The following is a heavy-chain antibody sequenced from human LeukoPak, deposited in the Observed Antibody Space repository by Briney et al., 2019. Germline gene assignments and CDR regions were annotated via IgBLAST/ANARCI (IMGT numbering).Heavy chain of an antibody. V-gene: IGHV3-48*01. CDR3: ARDHHLRLYDRQARDTFDI. J-gene: IGHJ3*02. D-gene: IGHD3-22*01. Sequence: GRSLRLSCAASGFTFSSYTMNWLRQAPGKGLEWVSYISSSGSTMYYVDSVKGRFSISRDNAKNSLYLQMNSLRANDTAVYYCARDHHLRLYDRQARDTFDIWGQGTMVTVSS. CDR2: ISSSGSTM. CDR1: GFTFSSYT.